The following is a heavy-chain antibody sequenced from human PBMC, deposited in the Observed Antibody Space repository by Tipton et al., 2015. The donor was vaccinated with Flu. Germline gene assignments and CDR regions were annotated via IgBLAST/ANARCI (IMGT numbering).Heavy chain of an antibody. Sequence: SLRLSCAASGFTFSSYWMSWVRQAPGKGLEWVANIKQDGSEKYYVDSVKGRFTISRDNAKNSVYLQMNSLRAEDTTLYYCAKAPIDYDFWSGSYFFEHWGQGTLVTVSS. CDR2: IKQDGSEK. V-gene: IGHV3-7*03. CDR1: GFTFSSYW. D-gene: IGHD3-3*01. J-gene: IGHJ4*02. CDR3: AKAPIDYDFWSGSYFFEH.